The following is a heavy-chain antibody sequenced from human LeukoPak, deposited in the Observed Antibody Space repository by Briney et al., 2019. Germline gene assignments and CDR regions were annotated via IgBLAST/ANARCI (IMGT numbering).Heavy chain of an antibody. D-gene: IGHD6-13*01. CDR1: GXTFSSYA. V-gene: IGHV3-23*01. CDR3: AKGVRAAAAGMY. J-gene: IGHJ4*02. CDR2: ISGSGGST. Sequence: GRSLRLSCAASGXTFSSYAVSWVRQAPGKGLEWVSAISGSGGSTYYADSVKGRFTISRDNSKNTLYLQMNSLRAEDTAVYYCAKGVRAAAAGMYWGQGTLVTVSS.